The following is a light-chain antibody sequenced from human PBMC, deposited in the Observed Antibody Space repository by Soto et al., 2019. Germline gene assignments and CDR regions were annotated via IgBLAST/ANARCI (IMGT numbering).Light chain of an antibody. CDR1: QGSSSW. V-gene: IGKV1-12*01. J-gene: IGKJ5*01. CDR2: AAS. CDR3: QQANSFPLT. Sequence: DIQMTQSPSSVSASVGDRVTITCRASQGSSSWLAWYQQKPGKAPKLLIYAASSLQSGVSSRFSGSGSGTDFTRPISSLQPEDFATYYCQQANSFPLTFGHGTRLEIK.